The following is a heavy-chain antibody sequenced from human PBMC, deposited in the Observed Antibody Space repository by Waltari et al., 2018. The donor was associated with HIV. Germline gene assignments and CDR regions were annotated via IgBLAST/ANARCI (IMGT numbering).Heavy chain of an antibody. V-gene: IGHV4-39*01. CDR3: ARHALRVGAAYWNFDL. CDR1: GASFCSRHYL. D-gene: IGHD1-26*01. J-gene: IGHJ2*01. CDR2: IYDSGTT. Sequence: HLPLQEAGPGLVWLSTGLCLTCTVSGASFCSRHYLWGWLRQTPGTGLEWIGSIYDSGTTYYTPSLKRRVTISVDTSKTQFSRKLSTVTTADTAVFYCARHALRVGAAYWNFDLWGRGTLVTVSS.